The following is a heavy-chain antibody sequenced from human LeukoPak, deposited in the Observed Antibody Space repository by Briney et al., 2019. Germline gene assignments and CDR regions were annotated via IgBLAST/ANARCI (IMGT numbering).Heavy chain of an antibody. Sequence: PSETLSLTCTVSGASIGNNYWSWIRKPAGKGLECIGRIYNSATTNYNPSFKGRVTMSLDTSKNQFSLRLTSVTAADTAVYYCARYRFGWFDPWGQGMWVTVSS. D-gene: IGHD3-16*02. CDR3: ARYRFGWFDP. CDR1: GASIGNNY. V-gene: IGHV4-4*07. J-gene: IGHJ5*02. CDR2: IYNSATT.